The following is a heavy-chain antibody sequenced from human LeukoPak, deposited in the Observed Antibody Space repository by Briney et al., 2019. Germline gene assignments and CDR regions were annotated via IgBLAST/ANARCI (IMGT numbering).Heavy chain of an antibody. CDR2: IKQDGSEK. D-gene: IGHD3-3*01. J-gene: IGHJ4*02. CDR3: ARVLYSWSARFDY. CDR1: GFTFSSYW. V-gene: IGHV3-7*01. Sequence: SGGSLRLSCAASGFTFSSYWMSWVRQARGKGREWVANIKQDGSEKYYVDSVKGRFTISRDNANNSLYLQMNSLRAEDTAVYYCARVLYSWSARFDYWGQGTLVTVSS.